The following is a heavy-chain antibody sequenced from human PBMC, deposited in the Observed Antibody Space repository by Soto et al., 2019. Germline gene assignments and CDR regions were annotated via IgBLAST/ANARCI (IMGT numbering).Heavy chain of an antibody. CDR1: GYTFTSYA. D-gene: IGHD1-26*01. CDR2: INAGNGNT. V-gene: IGHV1-3*01. J-gene: IGHJ3*02. Sequence: GASVKVSCKASGYTFTSYAMHWVRQAPGQRLEWMGWINAGNGNTKYSQKFQGRVTITRDTSASTAYMELSSLRSEDTAVYYCAKESGMGATQGAFDIWGRGKMVTVSS. CDR3: AKESGMGATQGAFDI.